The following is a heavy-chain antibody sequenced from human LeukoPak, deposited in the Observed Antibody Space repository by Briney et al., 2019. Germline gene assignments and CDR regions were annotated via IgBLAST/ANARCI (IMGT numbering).Heavy chain of an antibody. CDR3: ARVPKRWFDP. V-gene: IGHV1-69*05. Sequence: SVRVSCKASGGTFSSYAISWVRQAPGQGLEWMGGIIPIFGTANYAQKFQGRVTMTRNTSISTAYMELSSLRSEDTAVYYCARVPKRWFDPWGQGTLVTVSS. J-gene: IGHJ5*02. CDR2: IIPIFGTA. CDR1: GGTFSSYA.